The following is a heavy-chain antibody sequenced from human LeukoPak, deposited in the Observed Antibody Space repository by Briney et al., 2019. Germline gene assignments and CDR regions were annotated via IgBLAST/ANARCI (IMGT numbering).Heavy chain of an antibody. Sequence: ASVKVSCKASGYTFTSYGISWVRQAPGQGLEWMGWISAYNGNTNYAQKLQGRVTMTTDTSTSTAYMELRSLRSDDTAVYYCARDHPLWSMCCFRDAFDIWSQGTMDTVSS. J-gene: IGHJ3*02. CDR2: ISAYNGNT. CDR1: GYTFTSYG. CDR3: ARDHPLWSMCCFRDAFDI. D-gene: IGHD2-15*01. V-gene: IGHV1-18*01.